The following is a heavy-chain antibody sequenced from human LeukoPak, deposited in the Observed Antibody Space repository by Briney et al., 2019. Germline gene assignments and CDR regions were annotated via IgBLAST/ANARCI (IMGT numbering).Heavy chain of an antibody. CDR2: ISSSSSYI. Sequence: GGSLRLSCAASGFTFSSYSMNWVRQAPGKGLEWVSSISSSSSYIYYADSVKGRFTISRDNAKNSLYLQMNSLRAEDTAVYYCASYDTFRYYFDYWGQGTLVTVSS. D-gene: IGHD3-22*01. CDR1: GFTFSSYS. CDR3: ASYDTFRYYFDY. V-gene: IGHV3-21*01. J-gene: IGHJ4*02.